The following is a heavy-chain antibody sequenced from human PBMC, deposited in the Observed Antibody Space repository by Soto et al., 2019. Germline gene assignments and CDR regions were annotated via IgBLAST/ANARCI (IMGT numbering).Heavy chain of an antibody. CDR1: GDSVSSGYF. CDR3: ARDRSYGYFDY. J-gene: IGHJ4*02. V-gene: IGHV4-61*01. CDR2: IHNSGTT. Sequence: SETLSLTCTVSGDSVSSGYFWSWIRQPPGKGLEWIGFIHNSGTTNYNPSLRSRVTISVDTSKNQFSLKLSSVTAADTATYYCARDRSYGYFDYWGQGTLVTVSS. D-gene: IGHD5-18*01.